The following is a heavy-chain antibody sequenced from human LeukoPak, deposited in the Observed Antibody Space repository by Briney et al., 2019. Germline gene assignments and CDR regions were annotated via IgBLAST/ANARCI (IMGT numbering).Heavy chain of an antibody. D-gene: IGHD6-13*01. CDR3: ARGSIAAAGTYVRWGVRFDP. CDR1: GYTFTSYA. V-gene: IGHV7-4-1*02. CDR2: INTNTGNP. Sequence: ASVKVSCKASGYTFTSYAMNWVRQAPGQGLEWMGWINTNTGNPTYAQGFTGRFVFSLDTSVSTAYLQISSLKAEDTAVYYCARGSIAAAGTYVRWGVRFDPWGQGTLVTVSS. J-gene: IGHJ5*02.